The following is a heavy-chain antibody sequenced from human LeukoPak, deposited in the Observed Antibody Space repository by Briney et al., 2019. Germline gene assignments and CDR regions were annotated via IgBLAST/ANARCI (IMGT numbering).Heavy chain of an antibody. D-gene: IGHD3-10*01. CDR2: INPNNGNP. Sequence: ASVKVSCKASGYTLTSYVMHWVRQATGQGLEWMGWINPNNGNPDYAQNFQGRVTMTRNTSISTAYLELSSLRSDDTAVYYCARGRFYYGTNAFDTWGQGTMVTVSS. J-gene: IGHJ3*02. CDR3: ARGRFYYGTNAFDT. V-gene: IGHV1-8*02. CDR1: GYTLTSYV.